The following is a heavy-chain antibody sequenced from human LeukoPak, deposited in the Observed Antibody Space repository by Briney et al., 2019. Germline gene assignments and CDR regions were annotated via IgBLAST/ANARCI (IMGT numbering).Heavy chain of an antibody. J-gene: IGHJ4*02. Sequence: ASETLSLNCSVSGGSLSSHYWSWIRQPPGKGLEWIGYIYYTGSTDYNPSLKSRVTISVDTSKNQVSLKMNSVTAADTAVYYCARHRASYFYLWGQGTLVTVSS. CDR2: IYYTGST. CDR3: ARHRASYFYL. CDR1: GGSLSSHY. V-gene: IGHV4-59*11.